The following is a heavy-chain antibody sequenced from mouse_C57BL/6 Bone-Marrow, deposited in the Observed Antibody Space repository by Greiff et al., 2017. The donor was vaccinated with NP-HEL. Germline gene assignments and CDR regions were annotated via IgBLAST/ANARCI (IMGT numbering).Heavy chain of an antibody. V-gene: IGHV5S21*01. CDR2: ISSGGDYI. D-gene: IGHD2-3*01. CDR1: GFTFSSYA. CDR3: TRGRGYDGYFPAWFAY. J-gene: IGHJ3*01. Sequence: EVKLEESGEGLVKPGGSLKLSCAASGFTFSSYAMSWVRQTPEKRLEWVAYISSGGDYIYYADTVKGRFTISRDNARNTLYLQMSSLKSEDTAMYYCTRGRGYDGYFPAWFAYWGQGTLVTVSA.